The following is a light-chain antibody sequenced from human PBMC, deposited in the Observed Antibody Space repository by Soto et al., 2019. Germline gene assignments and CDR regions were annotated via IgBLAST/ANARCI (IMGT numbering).Light chain of an antibody. CDR1: QSLVNSDGTTY. Sequence: DVVMTQSPLSLPVTVGQSASISCRSSQSLVNSDGTTYLSWLQQRPGHSPRRLAYRVSNRDSGVPDRFSGSGSGSDFTLKISRVEAEDVGVYYCMQGTHWPRTFGQGTKLEI. CDR2: RVS. CDR3: MQGTHWPRT. V-gene: IGKV2-30*01. J-gene: IGKJ2*01.